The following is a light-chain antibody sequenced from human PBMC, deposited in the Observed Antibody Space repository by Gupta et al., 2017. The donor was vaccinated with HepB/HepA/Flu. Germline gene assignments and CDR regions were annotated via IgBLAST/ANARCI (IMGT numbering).Light chain of an antibody. Sequence: AIQMTQSPSSLSASLGDRVTITCRASQDIAFDLGWYQHKPGTAPRLLIYGASTLQAGVPSRFSGRGSGTDFALTISSLQPEDFAIYYCQQDYSFPRTFGQGTKVDVK. V-gene: IGKV1-6*01. J-gene: IGKJ1*01. CDR1: QDIAFD. CDR2: GAS. CDR3: QQDYSFPRT.